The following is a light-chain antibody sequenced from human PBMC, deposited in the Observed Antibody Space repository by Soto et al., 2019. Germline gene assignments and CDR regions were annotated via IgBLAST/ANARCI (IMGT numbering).Light chain of an antibody. Sequence: EIVLTQSPGTLSLSPGERATLSCRASQSVSSSYLAWYQQKPGQAPRLLIYGASSRATGIPDRFSGSGSGTDFTLTISRLEPEDFAVYYSQQYGSSPEWTFGQGTKV. CDR3: QQYGSSPEWT. V-gene: IGKV3-20*01. J-gene: IGKJ1*01. CDR1: QSVSSSY. CDR2: GAS.